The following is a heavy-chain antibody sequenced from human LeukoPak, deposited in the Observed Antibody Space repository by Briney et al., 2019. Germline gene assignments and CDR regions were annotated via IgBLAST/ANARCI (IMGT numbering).Heavy chain of an antibody. CDR2: INDRGGT. D-gene: IGHD3-3*01. Sequence: PSETLSLTCTVYGCSFSGYYWRWLRQPPGKGLEWIGEINDRGGTDYNPSLKSRATISVDTSKNQFSLKLTSVTAADTAMYYCVRDLGRFLESRTHWGQGTLVTVSS. CDR1: GCSFSGYY. J-gene: IGHJ4*02. V-gene: IGHV4-34*01. CDR3: VRDLGRFLESRTH.